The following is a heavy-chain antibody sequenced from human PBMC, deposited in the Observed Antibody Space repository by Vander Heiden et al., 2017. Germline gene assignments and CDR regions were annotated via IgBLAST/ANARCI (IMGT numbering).Heavy chain of an antibody. Sequence: QVQLVESGGGVVQPGRSLRPPCAASGFTFSSYGMHWVRQAPGKGLEWVAVISYDGSNKYYADSVKGRFTISRDNSKNTLYLQMNSLRAEDTAVYYCAKGSSRYYYDSSGLDYWGQGTLVTVSS. CDR3: AKGSSRYYYDSSGLDY. D-gene: IGHD3-22*01. CDR2: ISYDGSNK. J-gene: IGHJ4*02. CDR1: GFTFSSYG. V-gene: IGHV3-30*18.